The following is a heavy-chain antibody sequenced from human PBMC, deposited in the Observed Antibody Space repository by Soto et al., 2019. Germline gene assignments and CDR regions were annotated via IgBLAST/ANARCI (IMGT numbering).Heavy chain of an antibody. Sequence: SSETLSLTCAVYGGSVNGYYWNWIRQPPGKGLEWIGEINHTGGTHYNPSLKSRVTMSVDTTKNQFSLRLSSVTAADTAIYYCATRITVFGLLIPPFDPWGQGTQVTVSS. CDR3: ATRITVFGLLIPPFDP. J-gene: IGHJ5*02. CDR1: GGSVNGYY. V-gene: IGHV4-34*01. D-gene: IGHD3-3*01. CDR2: INHTGGT.